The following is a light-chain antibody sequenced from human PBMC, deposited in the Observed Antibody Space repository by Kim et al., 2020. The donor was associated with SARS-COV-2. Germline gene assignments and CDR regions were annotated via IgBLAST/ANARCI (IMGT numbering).Light chain of an antibody. CDR2: DVS. Sequence: QSALTQPRSVSGSPGQSVTISCTGTSSDVGGYEYVSWYQQHPGKAPKLTLYDVSKRPSGVPDRFSGSKSGNTASLTISGLQAEDEAVYYCCSYAGTYTWLFGGGTKVTFL. CDR3: CSYAGTYTWL. CDR1: SSDVGGYEY. J-gene: IGLJ3*02. V-gene: IGLV2-11*01.